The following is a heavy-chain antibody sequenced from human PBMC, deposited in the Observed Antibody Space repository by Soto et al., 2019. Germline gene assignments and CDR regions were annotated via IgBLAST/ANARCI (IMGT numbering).Heavy chain of an antibody. D-gene: IGHD3-22*01. CDR2: IIPIVGTA. CDR1: GGTFSSYA. Sequence: ASVKVSCEASGGTFSSYAMSWVRQAPGEGLEWMGGIIPIVGTANYAQKFQGRVTITADESTSTAYMELSSLRSEDTAVYYCARSFYYDRSGYLTDYYYGMDVWGPGTPLTVS. CDR3: ARSFYYDRSGYLTDYYYGMDV. J-gene: IGHJ6*02. V-gene: IGHV1-69*13.